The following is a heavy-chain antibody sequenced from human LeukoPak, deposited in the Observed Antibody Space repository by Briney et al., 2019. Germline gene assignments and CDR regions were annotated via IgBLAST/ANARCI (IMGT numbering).Heavy chain of an antibody. D-gene: IGHD3-16*01. CDR1: GGSISSSSYY. V-gene: IGHV4-39*01. J-gene: IGHJ5*02. Sequence: SETLSLTCTVSGGSISSSSYYWGCIRQSPGKGLEWIVSIYYSGNTYYNPSLNSRVTITVDTSKNQFSLQLSSVTAADTTVYYCARAPIPYDRSRTDYRFDPWGQGTLVTVAS. CDR3: ARAPIPYDRSRTDYRFDP. CDR2: IYYSGNT.